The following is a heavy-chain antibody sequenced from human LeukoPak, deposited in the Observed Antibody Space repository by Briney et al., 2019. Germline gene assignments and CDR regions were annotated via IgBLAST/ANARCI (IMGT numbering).Heavy chain of an antibody. D-gene: IGHD3-10*01. V-gene: IGHV3-30-3*01. CDR1: GFTFSSYA. Sequence: GGSLRLSCAASGFTFSSYAMHWVRQAPGKGLEWVAVISYDGSNKYYADSVKGRFTISRDNSKNTLYLQMNSLRAEDTAVYYCARARSARSCPMGAFDIWGQGTMVTVSS. CDR3: ARARSARSCPMGAFDI. CDR2: ISYDGSNK. J-gene: IGHJ3*02.